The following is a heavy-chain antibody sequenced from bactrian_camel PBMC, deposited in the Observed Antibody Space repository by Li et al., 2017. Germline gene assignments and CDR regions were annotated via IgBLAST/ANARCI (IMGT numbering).Heavy chain of an antibody. J-gene: IGHJ4*01. Sequence: VQLVESGGGSVQAGGSLRLSCGASGSIYGDACVGWLRQAPGKEREGVAAIDSDGIESYTDSVKGRFTVSRDNANNIVNLQMNSLKPEDTAMYYCAAAAGLFGGTCVDVRSVDYWGQGTQVTVS. V-gene: IGHV3S53*01. CDR2: IDSDGIE. D-gene: IGHD7*01. CDR1: GSIYGDAC. CDR3: AAAAGLFGGTCVDVRSVDY.